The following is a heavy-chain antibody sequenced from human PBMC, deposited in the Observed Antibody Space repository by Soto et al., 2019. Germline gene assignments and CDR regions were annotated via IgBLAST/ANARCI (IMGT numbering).Heavy chain of an antibody. Sequence: EVQLVESGGGLVQPGGSLRLSCAASGFTFSTYWMHWVRQAPGKGLVWVSRINSDGSTATDAESVRGRFTISRDNAKNTLYLQMNSLRDEDTAVYHCAREDSMTYYYGSSPGGFDPWGQGTLVTVSS. CDR2: INSDGSTA. D-gene: IGHD3-10*01. CDR1: GFTFSTYW. J-gene: IGHJ5*02. CDR3: AREDSMTYYYGSSPGGFDP. V-gene: IGHV3-74*01.